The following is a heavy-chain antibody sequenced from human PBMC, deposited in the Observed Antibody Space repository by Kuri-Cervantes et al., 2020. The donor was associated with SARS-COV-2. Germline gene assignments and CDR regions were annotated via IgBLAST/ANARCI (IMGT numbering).Heavy chain of an antibody. D-gene: IGHD3-16*02. CDR1: EITFSRYG. V-gene: IGHV3-7*01. J-gene: IGHJ2*01. CDR2: IKQDGSEK. Sequence: GESLKISCAASEITFSRYGIHWVRQAPGKGLEWVANIKQDGSEKYYVDSVKGRFTISRDIAKNSLYLQMNSLRAEDTAVYYCARGSRYDYVWGSYRYTASWYFDLWGRGTLVTVSS. CDR3: ARGSRYDYVWGSYRYTASWYFDL.